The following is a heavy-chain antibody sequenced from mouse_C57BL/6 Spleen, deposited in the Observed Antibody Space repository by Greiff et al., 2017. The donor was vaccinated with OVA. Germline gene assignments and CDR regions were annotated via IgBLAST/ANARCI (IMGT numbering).Heavy chain of an antibody. CDR1: GYSITSGYY. J-gene: IGHJ3*01. CDR2: ISYDGSN. D-gene: IGHD2-5*01. CDR3: ARRDNYSNFAWFAY. V-gene: IGHV3-6*01. Sequence: EVKLMESGPGLVKPSQSLSLTCSVTGYSITSGYYWNWIRQFPGNKLEWMGYISYDGSNNYNPSLKNRISITRDTSKNQFFLKLNSVTTEDTATYYCARRDNYSNFAWFAYWGQGTLVTVSA.